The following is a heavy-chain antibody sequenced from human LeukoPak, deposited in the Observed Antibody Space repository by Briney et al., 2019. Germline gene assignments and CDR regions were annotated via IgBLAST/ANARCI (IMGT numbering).Heavy chain of an antibody. J-gene: IGHJ4*02. CDR1: GFTFSSYG. CDR2: IRYDGSNK. V-gene: IGHV3-30*02. Sequence: GGSLRLSCAASGFTFSSYGMHWVRQAPGKGLEWVAFIRYDGSNKYYADSVKGRFTISRDNSKNTLYLQMNSLRAEDTAVYYCVRDQFRYSSSWLTDYWGQGTLVTVSS. D-gene: IGHD6-13*01. CDR3: VRDQFRYSSSWLTDY.